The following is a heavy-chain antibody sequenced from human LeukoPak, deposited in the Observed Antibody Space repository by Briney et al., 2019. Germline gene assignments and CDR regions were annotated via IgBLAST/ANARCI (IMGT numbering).Heavy chain of an antibody. Sequence: PSETLSLTCAVYGGSFSGYYWSWIRQPPGKGLEWIGEINHSGSTNYNPSLKSRVTISVDTSKNQFSLKLSSVTAAGTAVYYCARGADYLNWFDPWGQGTLVTVSS. J-gene: IGHJ5*02. CDR1: GGSFSGYY. D-gene: IGHD4-11*01. CDR3: ARGADYLNWFDP. CDR2: INHSGST. V-gene: IGHV4-34*01.